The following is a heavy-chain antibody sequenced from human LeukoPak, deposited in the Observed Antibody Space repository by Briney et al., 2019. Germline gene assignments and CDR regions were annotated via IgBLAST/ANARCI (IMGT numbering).Heavy chain of an antibody. J-gene: IGHJ4*02. CDR1: GFTFGSYG. D-gene: IGHD6-13*01. CDR3: AREDASSWDY. V-gene: IGHV3-30*02. Sequence: GGSLRLSCAASGFTFGSYGMHWVRQAPGKGLEWVTFIRSDGSNKYYADSVKGRFTISRDNAKNSLYLQMNSLRAEDTAVYYCAREDASSWDYWGQGILVTVSS. CDR2: IRSDGSNK.